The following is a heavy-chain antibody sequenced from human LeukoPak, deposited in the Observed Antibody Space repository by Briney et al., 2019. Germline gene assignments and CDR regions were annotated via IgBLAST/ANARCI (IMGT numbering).Heavy chain of an antibody. D-gene: IGHD3-9*01. V-gene: IGHV3-23*01. Sequence: PGVSLRLSCAASGFTFSSYAMSWVRQAPGKGLEWVSAISGSGGSTYYADSVKGRFTISRDNSKNTLYLQMNSLRAEDTAVYYCAKGHPVLRYFDWLVEDYYYYYGMDVWGQGTTVTVSS. CDR1: GFTFSSYA. CDR2: ISGSGGST. CDR3: AKGHPVLRYFDWLVEDYYYYYGMDV. J-gene: IGHJ6*02.